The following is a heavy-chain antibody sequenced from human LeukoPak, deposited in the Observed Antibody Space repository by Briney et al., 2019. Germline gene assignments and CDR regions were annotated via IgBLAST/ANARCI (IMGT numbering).Heavy chain of an antibody. CDR1: GYTFTSYG. J-gene: IGHJ3*02. D-gene: IGHD5-18*01. V-gene: IGHV1-18*04. CDR2: ISAYNGNT. Sequence: GASVKVSCKASGYTFTSYGISWVRQAPGQGLEWKGWISAYNGNTNYAQKLQGRVTMTTDTSTSTAYMELRSLRSDDTAVYYCARDVKVQLWSPGAFDIWGQGTMVTVSS. CDR3: ARDVKVQLWSPGAFDI.